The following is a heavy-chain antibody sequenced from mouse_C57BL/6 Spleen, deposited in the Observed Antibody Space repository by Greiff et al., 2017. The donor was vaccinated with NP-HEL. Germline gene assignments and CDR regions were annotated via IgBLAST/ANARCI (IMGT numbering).Heavy chain of an antibody. CDR2: ISSGSSTI. Sequence: EVMLVESGGGLVKPGGSLKLSCAASGFTFSDYGMHWVRQAPEKGLEWVAYISSGSSTIYYADTVKGRFTISRDNAKNTLFLQMTSLRSEDTAMYYCAKALDYYGSSYVPYYYAMDYWGQGTSVTVSS. D-gene: IGHD1-1*01. CDR3: AKALDYYGSSYVPYYYAMDY. V-gene: IGHV5-17*01. J-gene: IGHJ4*01. CDR1: GFTFSDYG.